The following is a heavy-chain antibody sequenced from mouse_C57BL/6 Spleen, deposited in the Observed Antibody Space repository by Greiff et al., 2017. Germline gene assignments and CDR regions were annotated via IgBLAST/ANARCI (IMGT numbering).Heavy chain of an antibody. CDR1: GYTFTSYW. J-gene: IGHJ2*01. CDR3: ARGGLDYSNYFFDY. Sequence: VQLQQPGAELVKPGASVTMSCKASGYTFTSYWITWVKQRPGQGLEWIGDIYPGSGSTNYNEKFKSKATLTVDTSSSTAYMQLSRLTSEDSAVYYGARGGLDYSNYFFDYWGQGTTLTVSA. D-gene: IGHD2-5*01. CDR2: IYPGSGST. V-gene: IGHV1-55*01.